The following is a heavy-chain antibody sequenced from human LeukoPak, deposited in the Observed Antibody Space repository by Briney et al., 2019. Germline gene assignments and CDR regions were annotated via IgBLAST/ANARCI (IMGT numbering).Heavy chain of an antibody. V-gene: IGHV4-39*01. Sequence: KPSETLSLTCTVSGGFISSGSYYWGWIRQPPGKGLEWIGSMYYSGSTYYNMPLKSRVTISVDTPKNQLSLKLSSVTAADTAVYYCARHFKFMSGGYGLNWFDPWGQGTLVIVSS. CDR2: MYYSGST. CDR1: GGFISSGSYY. CDR3: ARHFKFMSGGYGLNWFDP. D-gene: IGHD5-12*01. J-gene: IGHJ5*02.